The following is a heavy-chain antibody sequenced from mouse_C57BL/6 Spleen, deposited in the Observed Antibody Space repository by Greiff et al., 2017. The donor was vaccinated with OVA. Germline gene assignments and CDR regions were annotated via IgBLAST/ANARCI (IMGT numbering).Heavy chain of an antibody. Sequence: VKLVESGADLAKPGASVKLSCKASGYTFTSYWMYWVKQRPGQGLEWIGYINPSSGYTKYNQKFKDKATLSADKSSSTAYMQLSSLTYEDSAVYYCARFITTVVGYFDVWGTGTTVTVSS. D-gene: IGHD1-1*01. CDR1: GYTFTSYW. CDR3: ARFITTVVGYFDV. V-gene: IGHV1-7*01. J-gene: IGHJ1*03. CDR2: INPSSGYT.